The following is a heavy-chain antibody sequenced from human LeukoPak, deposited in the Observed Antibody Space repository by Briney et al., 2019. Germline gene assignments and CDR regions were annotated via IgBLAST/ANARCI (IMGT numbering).Heavy chain of an antibody. CDR1: GFTFSSYA. CDR3: AKISSVGSSGFNSYYFDY. V-gene: IGHV3-23*01. CDR2: ISGSGGST. D-gene: IGHD3-22*01. Sequence: PGGSLSLSCAASGFTFSSYAMSWVRQAPEKGLEWVSAISGSGGSTYYADSVKGRFTISRDNSKNTLYLQMNSLRAEDTAVYYCAKISSVGSSGFNSYYFDYWGQGTLVTVSS. J-gene: IGHJ4*02.